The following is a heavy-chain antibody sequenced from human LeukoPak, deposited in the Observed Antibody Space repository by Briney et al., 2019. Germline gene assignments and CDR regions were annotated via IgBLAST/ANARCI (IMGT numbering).Heavy chain of an antibody. V-gene: IGHV3-48*03. CDR3: ARDGGKAFDY. CDR2: ISSSGSTI. Sequence: GGSLRLSCAASGFTFSSYEMNWVRQAPGKGLEWVSYISSSGSTIYYADSVKGRFIISRDNAKNSLYLQMNSLRAEDTAVYYCARDGGKAFDYWGQGTLVTVSS. CDR1: GFTFSSYE. J-gene: IGHJ4*02. D-gene: IGHD3-16*01.